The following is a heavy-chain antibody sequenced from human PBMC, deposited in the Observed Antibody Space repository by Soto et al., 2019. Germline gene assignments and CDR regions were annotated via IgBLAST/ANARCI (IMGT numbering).Heavy chain of an antibody. CDR1: GFTFSDYY. J-gene: IGHJ4*02. D-gene: IGHD6-13*01. CDR3: ARGRGAAADYFDF. Sequence: QVQLVESGGGLVKPGGSLRLSCAVSGFTFSDYYMTWIRQAPGKGLEWVSYISSSTSHTNYADSVKGRFTISRDNAKNSVFLQMNSLRAEDTGVYYCARGRGAAADYFDFWGQGTLVTVSS. CDR2: ISSSTSHT. V-gene: IGHV3-11*05.